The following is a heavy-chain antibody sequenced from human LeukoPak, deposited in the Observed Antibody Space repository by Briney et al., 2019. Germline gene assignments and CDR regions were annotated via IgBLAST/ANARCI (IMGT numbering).Heavy chain of an antibody. CDR1: GFSVSNYG. D-gene: IGHD5-12*01. V-gene: IGHV3-30*02. CDR2: TRYDGIKE. CDR3: AKGDYGYDPRPPFDY. Sequence: PGGSLRLSCEASGFSVSNYGMHWVRQAPGKGLEWVAFTRYDGIKESYADSVKGRFTISRDNSKNTLWLQMNSLRADDTALYYCAKGDYGYDPRPPFDYWGQGTLVTVSS. J-gene: IGHJ4*02.